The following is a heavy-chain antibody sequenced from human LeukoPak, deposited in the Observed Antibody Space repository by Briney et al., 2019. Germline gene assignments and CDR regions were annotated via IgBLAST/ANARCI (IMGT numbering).Heavy chain of an antibody. J-gene: IGHJ3*02. CDR1: GGSISSYY. D-gene: IGHD3-10*01. Sequence: SETLSLTCTVSGGSISSYYWSWIRQPPGKGLEWIGYIYYSGSTNYNPSLKSRVTISVDTSKNQFSLKLSSVTAADTAVYYCARRVLLWFGDAAYDAFDIWGQGTMVTVSS. V-gene: IGHV4-59*01. CDR3: ARRVLLWFGDAAYDAFDI. CDR2: IYYSGST.